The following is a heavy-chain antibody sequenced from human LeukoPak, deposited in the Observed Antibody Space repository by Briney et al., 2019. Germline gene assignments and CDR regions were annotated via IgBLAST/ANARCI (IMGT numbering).Heavy chain of an antibody. CDR1: GYTFTSYD. CDR3: ARGLNYSNFGGHYYYYMDV. V-gene: IGHV1-8*01. Sequence: GASVKVSCKASGYTFTSYDINWVRQASGQGLEWMGWMNPNSGNTGYAQKFQGRVTMTRNTSISTAYMELSSLRSEDTAVYYCARGLNYSNFGGHYYYYMDVWGKGTTVTVSS. D-gene: IGHD5-24*01. J-gene: IGHJ6*03. CDR2: MNPNSGNT.